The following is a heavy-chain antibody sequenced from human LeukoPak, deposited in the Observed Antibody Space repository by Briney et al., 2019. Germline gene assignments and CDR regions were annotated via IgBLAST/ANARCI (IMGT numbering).Heavy chain of an antibody. CDR2: INPNSGGT. D-gene: IGHD6-13*01. CDR1: GYTFTGYY. Sequence: GASVKVSCKASGYTFTGYYMHWVRQAPGQGLEWMGWINPNSGGTNYAQKFQGRVTMTRDTSISTAYMELNRLRSDDTAVYYCARAGIAAAGKGFDYWGQGTLVTVSS. CDR3: ARAGIAAAGKGFDY. V-gene: IGHV1-2*02. J-gene: IGHJ4*02.